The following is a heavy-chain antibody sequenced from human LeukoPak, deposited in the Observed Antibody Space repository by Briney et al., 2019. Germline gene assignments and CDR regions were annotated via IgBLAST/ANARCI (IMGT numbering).Heavy chain of an antibody. CDR3: TTDRTYDILTGYLTFDY. Sequence: GGSLRLSCAASGFTFSNAWMSWVRQAPGKGLEWVGRIKSKTDGGTTDYAAPVKGRFTISRDDSKNTLYLQMNSLKTEDTAVYYCTTDRTYDILTGYLTFDYWGQGTLVTVSS. CDR1: GFTFSNAW. J-gene: IGHJ4*02. CDR2: IKSKTDGGTT. V-gene: IGHV3-15*01. D-gene: IGHD3-9*01.